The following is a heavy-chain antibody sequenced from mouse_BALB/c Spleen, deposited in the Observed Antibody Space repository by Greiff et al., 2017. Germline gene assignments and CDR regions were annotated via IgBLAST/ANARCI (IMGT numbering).Heavy chain of an antibody. V-gene: IGHV2-9*02. D-gene: IGHD2-1*01. CDR2: IWAGGST. Sequence: QVQLMESGPGLVAPSQSLSITCTVSGFSLTSYGVHWVRQPPGKGLEWLGVIWAGGSTNDNSALMSRLSINKDNSKSQVFLKMNSLQTDDTDMYYSAREGNYGYAMDDWGQGTSVTVSS. J-gene: IGHJ4*01. CDR3: AREGNYGYAMDD. CDR1: GFSLTSYG.